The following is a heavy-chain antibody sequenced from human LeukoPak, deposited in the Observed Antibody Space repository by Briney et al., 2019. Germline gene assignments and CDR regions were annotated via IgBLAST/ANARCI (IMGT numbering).Heavy chain of an antibody. CDR1: GFTFSSYA. CDR3: AKGRLDRCSFCPDF. CDR2: ISNGGSHK. Sequence: GGSLRLSCAASGFTFSSYAMHWVRQAPGKGLERVAIISNGGSHKHYADSVEGRFTISRDNSKSTLYLQMSSLSAEDTAVYYCAKGRLDRCSFCPDFWGHGTLVAVSS. D-gene: IGHD3-9*01. J-gene: IGHJ4*01. V-gene: IGHV3-30*04.